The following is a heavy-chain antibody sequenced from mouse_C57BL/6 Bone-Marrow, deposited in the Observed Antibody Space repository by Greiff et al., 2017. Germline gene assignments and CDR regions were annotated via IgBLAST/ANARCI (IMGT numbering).Heavy chain of an antibody. CDR2: IHPNSGST. J-gene: IGHJ4*01. CDR3: VDSSPYYAMDY. CDR1: GYTFTSYW. V-gene: IGHV1-64*01. D-gene: IGHD3-2*01. Sequence: QVQLQQPGAELVKPGASVKLSCKASGYTFTSYWMHWVKQRPGQGLEWIGMIHPNSGSTNYNEKFKGKATLTVDKSSSTAYMQLSSLTSEDSAVYYCVDSSPYYAMDYWGQGTSVTVSS.